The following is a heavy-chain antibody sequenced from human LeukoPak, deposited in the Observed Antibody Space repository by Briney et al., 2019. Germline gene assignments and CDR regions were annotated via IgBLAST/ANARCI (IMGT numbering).Heavy chain of an antibody. D-gene: IGHD3-10*01. Sequence: SVKVSCKASGFTFTSSAMQWVRQARGQRLEWIGWIVVGSGNTNYAQKFQERVTITRDMSTSTAYMELSSLRSEDTAVYYCASPSMVRGVIDFDYWGQGTLVTVSS. CDR2: IVVGSGNT. CDR3: ASPSMVRGVIDFDY. CDR1: GFTFTSSA. V-gene: IGHV1-58*02. J-gene: IGHJ4*02.